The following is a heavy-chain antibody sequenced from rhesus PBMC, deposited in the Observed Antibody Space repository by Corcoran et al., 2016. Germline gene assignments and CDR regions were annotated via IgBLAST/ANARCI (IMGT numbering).Heavy chain of an antibody. CDR1: GFSISTSGMG. D-gene: IGHD2-2*01. J-gene: IGHJ4*01. CDR2: IYWDDDK. CDR3: ARRSCTSTTCYFYFDY. V-gene: IGHV2S1*01. Sequence: QVTLKESGPALVKPTQTLTLTCTFSGFSISTSGMGVGWIRQPHGKALEWLARIYWDDDKYYSTSLKSKRTNDKDTSKNQGVLTMTNMDPVDTATYYCARRSCTSTTCYFYFDYWGQGVLVTVSS.